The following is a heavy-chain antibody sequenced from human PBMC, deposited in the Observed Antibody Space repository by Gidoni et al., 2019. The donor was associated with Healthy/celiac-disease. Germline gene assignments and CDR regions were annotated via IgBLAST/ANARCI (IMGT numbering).Heavy chain of an antibody. V-gene: IGHV4-34*01. CDR2: INHSGRT. D-gene: IGHD3-22*01. Sequence: QVQLQQWGAGLLKPSETLSLTCAVYGGSFSGYYWSWIRQPPGKGLEWIGEINHSGRTNYNPSLKSRVTISVDTSKNQFSLKLSSVTAADTAVYYCARGRLVLITRSYYFDYWGQGTLVTVSS. CDR3: ARGRLVLITRSYYFDY. J-gene: IGHJ4*02. CDR1: GGSFSGYY.